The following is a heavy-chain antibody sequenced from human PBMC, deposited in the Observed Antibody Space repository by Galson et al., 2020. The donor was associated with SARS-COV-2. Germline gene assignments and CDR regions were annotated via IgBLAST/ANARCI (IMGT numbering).Heavy chain of an antibody. CDR2: INPNSGGT. CDR3: AGDIGFGELLNWFDP. D-gene: IGHD3-10*01. Sequence: ASVKVSCKASGYTFTGYYMHWVRQAPGQGLEWMGRINPNSGGTNYAQKFQDRVTMTRDTSISTAYMELSRLRSDDTAVYYCAGDIGFGELLNWFDPWGQGTLVTVSS. V-gene: IGHV1-2*06. CDR1: GYTFTGYY. J-gene: IGHJ5*02.